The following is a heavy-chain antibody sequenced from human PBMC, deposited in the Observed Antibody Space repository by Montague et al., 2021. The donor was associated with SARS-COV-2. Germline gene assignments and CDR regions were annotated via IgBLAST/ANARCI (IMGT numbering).Heavy chain of an antibody. CDR2: IYNSGTT. CDR3: ARHRNYGDHSLDNWFHP. Sequence: SETLSLTCTVSGDSTSCPNCYWGWLRQAPGKGLDLIGTIYNSGTTYYTPSLKSRLTISIDTSKNQFSLKLTSVTAATAAVYYCARHRNYGDHSLDNWFHPWGQGTLVTVSS. D-gene: IGHD4-17*01. J-gene: IGHJ5*02. V-gene: IGHV4-39*01. CDR1: GDSTSCPNCY.